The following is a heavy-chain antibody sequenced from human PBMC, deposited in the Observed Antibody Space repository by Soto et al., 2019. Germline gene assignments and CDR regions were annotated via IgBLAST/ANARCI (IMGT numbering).Heavy chain of an antibody. V-gene: IGHV2-5*02. D-gene: IGHD3-10*02. J-gene: IGHJ5*01. Sequence: QITLKESGPTLVKPTQTLTLTCTFSGFSLSTSGVGVGWIRQPPGKALEWLGFIYCDEDKRYSPSLKSMLTLTQDTSKCQVVLTLTNIDPVDTATYYCAHVFTSPAPFDSWGQGTLVTVSA. CDR1: GFSLSTSGVG. CDR2: IYCDEDK. CDR3: AHVFTSPAPFDS.